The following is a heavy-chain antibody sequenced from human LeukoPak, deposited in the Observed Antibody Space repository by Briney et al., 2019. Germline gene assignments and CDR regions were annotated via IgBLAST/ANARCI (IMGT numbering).Heavy chain of an antibody. CDR3: ARDSGGLIVVVPAALDY. V-gene: IGHV1-18*01. J-gene: IGHJ4*02. CDR2: IRAYDGDT. Sequence: ASVKVSCKASGYTFSSYGISWVRQAPGQGLEWMGWIRAYDGDTDYAQKFQGRVTMTTDTSTSTAYMELRSLISDDTAVYYCARDSGGLIVVVPAALDYWGQGTLVTVSS. D-gene: IGHD2-2*01. CDR1: GYTFSSYG.